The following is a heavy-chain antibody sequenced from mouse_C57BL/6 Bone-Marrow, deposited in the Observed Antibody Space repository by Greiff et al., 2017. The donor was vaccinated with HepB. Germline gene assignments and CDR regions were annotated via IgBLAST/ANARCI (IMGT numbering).Heavy chain of an antibody. CDR3: INYDGYSAWFAY. CDR2: IDPENGDT. D-gene: IGHD2-3*01. V-gene: IGHV14-4*01. CDR1: GFNIKDDY. J-gene: IGHJ3*01. Sequence: EVKLQESGAELVRPGASVKLSCTASGFNIKDDYMHWVKQRPEQGLEWIGWIDPENGDTEYASKFQGKATITADTSSNTAYLQLSSLTSEDTAVYYCINYDGYSAWFAYWGQGTLVTVSA.